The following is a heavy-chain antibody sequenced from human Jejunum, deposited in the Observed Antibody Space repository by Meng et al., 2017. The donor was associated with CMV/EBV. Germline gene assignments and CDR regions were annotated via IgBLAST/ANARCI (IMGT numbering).Heavy chain of an antibody. V-gene: IGHV1-46*04. J-gene: IGHJ5*02. CDR3: SRGPYYYESSGYYGGQSNWFDP. CDR1: F. Sequence: FMHWVRQAPGQGLEWMGIINPSSGSTTYARKLQGRVTMTRDPSTSTFYMELSSLTSEDTAVYFYSRGPYYYESSGYYGGQSNWFDPWGQGTQVTVSS. D-gene: IGHD3-22*01. CDR2: INPSSGST.